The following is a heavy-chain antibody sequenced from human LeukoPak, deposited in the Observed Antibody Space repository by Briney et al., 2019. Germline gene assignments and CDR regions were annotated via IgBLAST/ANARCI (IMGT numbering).Heavy chain of an antibody. CDR2: ISGSGGST. CDR3: AKVYSSGWYWVDY. D-gene: IGHD6-19*01. V-gene: IGHV3-23*01. CDR1: GFTFSRYV. J-gene: IGHJ4*02. Sequence: PGGSLRLSCAASGFTFSRYVMSWVRQAPGKGLEWVSGISGSGGSTNHADSVKGRFTISRDNSKNTLYLQMNSLRAEDTAEYYCAKVYSSGWYWVDYWGQGTLVTVSS.